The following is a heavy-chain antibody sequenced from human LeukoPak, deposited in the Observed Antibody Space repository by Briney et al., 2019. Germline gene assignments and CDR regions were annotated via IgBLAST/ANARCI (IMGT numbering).Heavy chain of an antibody. J-gene: IGHJ3*02. Sequence: SETLSLTCTVSGGSISSYSWSWIRQPPGKGLEWIGYIYHSGSTYYNPSLKSRVTISVDRSKNQFSLKLSSVTAADTAVYYCARESSDYYGSGSYYSEGAFDIWGQGTMVTVSS. CDR2: IYHSGST. D-gene: IGHD3-10*01. V-gene: IGHV4-30-2*01. CDR1: GGSISSYS. CDR3: ARESSDYYGSGSYYSEGAFDI.